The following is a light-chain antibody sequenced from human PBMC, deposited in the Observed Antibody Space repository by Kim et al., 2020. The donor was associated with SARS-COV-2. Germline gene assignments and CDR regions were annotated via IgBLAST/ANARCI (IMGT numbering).Light chain of an antibody. CDR3: HSYDSGLSVVV. Sequence: QSVLTQPPSVSGAPGQRVTISCTGSSSNIGAHYDVHWYQQLPGTAPKLLIFGDTTRPSGVPDRFSGSKSGTSASLAITGLQAEDEGDYYCHSYDSGLSVVVFGGGTKVTVL. CDR2: GDT. J-gene: IGLJ2*01. V-gene: IGLV1-40*01. CDR1: SSNIGAHYD.